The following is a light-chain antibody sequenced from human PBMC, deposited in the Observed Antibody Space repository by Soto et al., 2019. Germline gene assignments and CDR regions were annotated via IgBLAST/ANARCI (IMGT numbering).Light chain of an antibody. Sequence: DIPLTQSPSFLSASVGDRVTITCRASQGISSYLAWYQQRPGEPPELLIYGASTLRPGVASRFSGSGSGTEFTLTISSLQSEYFATYFCQQLNSFPPSFTFGPATTVDIK. CDR3: QQLNSFPPSFT. J-gene: IGKJ3*01. CDR1: QGISSY. CDR2: GAS. V-gene: IGKV1-9*01.